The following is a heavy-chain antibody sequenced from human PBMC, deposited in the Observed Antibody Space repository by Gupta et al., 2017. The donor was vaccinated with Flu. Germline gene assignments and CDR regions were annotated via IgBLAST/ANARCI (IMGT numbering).Heavy chain of an antibody. V-gene: IGHV3-23*01. Sequence: EVQLLESGGGLVQPGGSLRLSCAASGFTFNSYAMSWVRQVPGKGLEWVSTISGSGGITYYADSVKGRFTASRDNSKNTLFLRMNSLRAEDTALYYCAKDRGYSYERKGVEYWGQGTLVTVSS. CDR3: AKDRGYSYERKGVEY. D-gene: IGHD5-18*01. CDR2: ISGSGGIT. J-gene: IGHJ4*02. CDR1: GFTFNSYA.